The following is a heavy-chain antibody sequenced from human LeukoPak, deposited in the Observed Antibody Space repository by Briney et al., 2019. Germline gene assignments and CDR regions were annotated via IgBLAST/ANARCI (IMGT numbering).Heavy chain of an antibody. CDR2: IYYSGST. J-gene: IGHJ5*02. V-gene: IGHV4-39*07. Sequence: SETLSLTCTVSGGSISSSSYYWGWFRQPPGKGLEWIGSIYYSGSTYYNPSLKSRVTISVDTSKNQFSLKLSSVTAADTAVYYCARGRVVVYSWGQGTLVTVSS. D-gene: IGHD3-22*01. CDR1: GGSISSSSYY. CDR3: ARGRVVVYS.